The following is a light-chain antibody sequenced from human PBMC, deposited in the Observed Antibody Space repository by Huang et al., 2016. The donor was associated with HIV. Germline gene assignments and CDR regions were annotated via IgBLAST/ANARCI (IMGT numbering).Light chain of an antibody. CDR3: QQYYASPQT. V-gene: IGKV4-1*01. Sequence: DIVMVQSPGSLAVSLCERATLTCRSSQSLFSTSTNKDYLAWYQQKPGHPPKLLLFWSSTREIEVHERCSGGGAGTHFTRTIGNLEADGAAIYYCQQYYASPQTVGHGTRV. J-gene: IGKJ1*01. CDR1: QSLFSTSTNKDY. CDR2: WSS.